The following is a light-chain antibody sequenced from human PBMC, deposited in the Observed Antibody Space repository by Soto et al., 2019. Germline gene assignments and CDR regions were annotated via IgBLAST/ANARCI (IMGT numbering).Light chain of an antibody. CDR3: QSYDSSLSGSVV. CDR2: GNS. V-gene: IGLV1-40*01. CDR1: SSNIGAGYD. J-gene: IGLJ2*01. Sequence: QSVLTQPPSVSGAPGQRVTISCTGGSSNIGAGYDVHWYQQLPGTAPKLLIYGNSNRPSGVPDRFSGSKSGTSASLAITGLQAEDEADYYCQSYDSSLSGSVVFGGGTKVTVL.